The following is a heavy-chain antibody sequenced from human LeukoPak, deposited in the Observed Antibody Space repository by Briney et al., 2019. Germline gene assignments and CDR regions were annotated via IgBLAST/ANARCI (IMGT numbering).Heavy chain of an antibody. D-gene: IGHD3-10*01. CDR3: ASTKVSPSFVYYYGSGSPYYFDY. J-gene: IGHJ4*02. CDR1: GYTFTSYG. Sequence: GASVKVSCKASGYTFTSYGISWVRQAPGQGLEWMGWISAYNGNTNYAQKLQGRVTMTTDTSTSTAYMELRSLRSDDTAVYYCASTKVSPSFVYYYGSGSPYYFDYWGQGTLVTVSS. V-gene: IGHV1-18*01. CDR2: ISAYNGNT.